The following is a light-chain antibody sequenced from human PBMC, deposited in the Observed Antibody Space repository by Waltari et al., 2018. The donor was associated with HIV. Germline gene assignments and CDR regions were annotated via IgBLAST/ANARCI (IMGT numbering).Light chain of an antibody. J-gene: IGLJ2*01. V-gene: IGLV3-25*03. CDR2: KDS. CDR3: QSPDSGTYVV. Sequence: SYDLTQPPSVSVSPGQTAMITCSGDALPKQYAYWYQQKPGQAPVLVIYKDSERPSGIPERFSGSSSGTTVTLTISGVQAEDEADYYCQSPDSGTYVVFGGGTKLTVL. CDR1: ALPKQY.